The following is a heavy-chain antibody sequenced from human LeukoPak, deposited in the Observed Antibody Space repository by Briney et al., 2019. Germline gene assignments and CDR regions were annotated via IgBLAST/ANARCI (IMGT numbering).Heavy chain of an antibody. V-gene: IGHV1-69*13. Sequence: SVKVSCKASGGTFSSYAISWVRQAPGQGLEWMGGIIPIFGTANYAQKFQGRVTITADESTSTAYMELSSLRSEDTAVYYCARSDIVVVPAAPHTDYYYYGMDVWGQGTTVTVSS. CDR2: IIPIFGTA. CDR1: GGTFSSYA. J-gene: IGHJ6*02. CDR3: ARSDIVVVPAAPHTDYYYYGMDV. D-gene: IGHD2-2*01.